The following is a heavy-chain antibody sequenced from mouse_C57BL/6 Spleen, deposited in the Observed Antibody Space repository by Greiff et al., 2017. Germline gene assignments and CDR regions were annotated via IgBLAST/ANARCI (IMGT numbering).Heavy chain of an antibody. CDR3: ARSLTSNYFDY. CDR2: IDPSDSYT. V-gene: IGHV1-50*01. Sequence: QVQLQQPGAELVKPGASVKLSCTASGYTFTSYWMQWVKQRPGQGLEWIGEIDPSDSYTTYNQKFKGKATLTIDTSSSTAYMQLSSLTSEDSAVYYCARSLTSNYFDYWGQGTTLTVSS. CDR1: GYTFTSYW. J-gene: IGHJ2*01.